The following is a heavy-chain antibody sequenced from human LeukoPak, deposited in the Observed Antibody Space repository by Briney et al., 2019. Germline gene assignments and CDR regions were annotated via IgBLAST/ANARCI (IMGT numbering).Heavy chain of an antibody. Sequence: GGSLRLSCAASGFTFSSYEMNWVRQAPGKGLEWVSYISSSGSTIYYADSVKGRFTISRDNAKNSLYLQMNSPRVEDTAVYYCARDGRRGVVTQGGYFDYWGQGTLVTVSS. D-gene: IGHD4-23*01. CDR1: GFTFSSYE. J-gene: IGHJ4*02. V-gene: IGHV3-48*03. CDR2: ISSSGSTI. CDR3: ARDGRRGVVTQGGYFDY.